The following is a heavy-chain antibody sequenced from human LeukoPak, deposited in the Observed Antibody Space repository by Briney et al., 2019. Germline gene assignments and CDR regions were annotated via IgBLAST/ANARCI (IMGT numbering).Heavy chain of an antibody. D-gene: IGHD6-25*01. Sequence: PPVTLSLPCTVSGGPNNVYYWRWTRQPPGKGREWIGYIYYSGTTNYNPSLKSRVTIAVDTSKNQFSLKLRSVTAADTAVYYCARMSSGRSWFDPWGQGTLVTVSS. CDR2: IYYSGTT. J-gene: IGHJ5*02. CDR3: ARMSSGRSWFDP. V-gene: IGHV4-59*01. CDR1: GGPNNVYY.